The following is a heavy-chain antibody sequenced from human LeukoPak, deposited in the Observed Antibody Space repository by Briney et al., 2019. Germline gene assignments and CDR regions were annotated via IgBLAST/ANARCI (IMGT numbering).Heavy chain of an antibody. Sequence: GGSLRLSCAASGFTFSTYAMTWVRQPPGKGLEWVSSISSSSSYIYYADSVKGRFTISRDNAKNSLYLQMNSLRAEDTAVYYCARDGYSYGYNFLIYWGQGTLVTVSS. J-gene: IGHJ4*02. D-gene: IGHD5-18*01. CDR3: ARDGYSYGYNFLIY. CDR2: ISSSSSYI. CDR1: GFTFSTYA. V-gene: IGHV3-21*01.